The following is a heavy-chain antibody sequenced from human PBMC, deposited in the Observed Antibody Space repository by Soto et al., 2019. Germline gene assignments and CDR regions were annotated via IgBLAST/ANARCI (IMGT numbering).Heavy chain of an antibody. V-gene: IGHV1-46*01. D-gene: IGHD2-2*01. CDR1: GYTFTSYY. Sequence: QVQLVQSGAEVKKPGASVKVSCKASGYTFTSYYMHWVRQAPGQGLEWMGITNPSGGSTSYAQKFQGRVTMTRDTSTSTVYMELSSLRSEDTAVYYCARGPHFTSGEGGFDYWGQGTLVTVSS. CDR2: TNPSGGST. CDR3: ARGPHFTSGEGGFDY. J-gene: IGHJ4*02.